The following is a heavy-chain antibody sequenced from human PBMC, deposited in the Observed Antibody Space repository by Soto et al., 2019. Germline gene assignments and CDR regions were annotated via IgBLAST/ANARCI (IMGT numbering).Heavy chain of an antibody. CDR1: GYSISSGYY. Sequence: PSETLSLTCAVSGYSISSGYYWGWIRQPPGKGLEWIGSIYHSGSTYYNPSLKSRVTISVDTSKNQFSLKLSSVTAADTAVYYCARARDDSSGFNWFDPWGQGILVTVSS. CDR3: ARARDDSSGFNWFDP. D-gene: IGHD3-22*01. J-gene: IGHJ5*02. V-gene: IGHV4-38-2*01. CDR2: IYHSGST.